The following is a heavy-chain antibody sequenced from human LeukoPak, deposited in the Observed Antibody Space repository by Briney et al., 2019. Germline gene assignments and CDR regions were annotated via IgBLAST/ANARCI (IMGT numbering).Heavy chain of an antibody. CDR1: GHTLTELS. Sequence: ASVKVSCKVSGHTLTELSMHWVRQAPGKGLEWMGGFDPEDGETIYAQKFQGRVTMTEDTSTDTAYMELSSLRSEDTAVYYCATRRRVAYLEWSPPGYYYYMDVWGKGTTVTVSS. J-gene: IGHJ6*03. CDR2: FDPEDGET. D-gene: IGHD3-3*01. V-gene: IGHV1-24*01. CDR3: ATRRRVAYLEWSPPGYYYYMDV.